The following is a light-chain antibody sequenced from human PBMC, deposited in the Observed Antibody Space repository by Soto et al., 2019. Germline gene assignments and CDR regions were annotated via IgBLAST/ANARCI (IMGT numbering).Light chain of an antibody. CDR3: QQYGSSRT. CDR1: QSVRAY. J-gene: IGKJ1*01. CDR2: DAS. V-gene: IGKV3-20*01. Sequence: IVLTQSPDTLSLSPGERATLSCRASQSVRAYLAWYQQKPGQAPRLLIYDASNRATGIPARFSGSGSGTDFTLTISRLEPEDSAVYYCQQYGSSRTFGQGT.